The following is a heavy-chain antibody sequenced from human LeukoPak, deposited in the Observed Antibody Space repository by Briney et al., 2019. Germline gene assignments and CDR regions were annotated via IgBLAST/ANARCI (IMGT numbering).Heavy chain of an antibody. D-gene: IGHD7-27*01. J-gene: IGHJ6*04. CDR2: IIPIFGTA. Sequence: ASVKVSCKASGGTFSSYAISWVRQAPGQGLEWMGGIIPIFGTANYAQKLQGRVTITADESTSTAYMELSSLRSEDTAVYYCASHTGDSFRRYYYYGMDVWGKGTTVTVSS. CDR3: ASHTGDSFRRYYYYGMDV. CDR1: GGTFSSYA. V-gene: IGHV1-69*13.